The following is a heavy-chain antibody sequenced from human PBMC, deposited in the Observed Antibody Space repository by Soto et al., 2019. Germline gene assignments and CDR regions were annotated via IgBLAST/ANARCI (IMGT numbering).Heavy chain of an antibody. CDR2: IYWDDDK. CDR3: AHSISYYDSSGYYYTY. J-gene: IGHJ4*02. Sequence: QITLKESGPTLVKPTQTLTLTCTFSGFSLSTGGVGVGWIRQPPGKALEWLALIYWDDDKRYSPSLKSRLTITKDTSKNQVVLTMTNMDPVDTATYYCAHSISYYDSSGYYYTYWGQGTLVTVSS. V-gene: IGHV2-5*02. D-gene: IGHD3-22*01. CDR1: GFSLSTGGVG.